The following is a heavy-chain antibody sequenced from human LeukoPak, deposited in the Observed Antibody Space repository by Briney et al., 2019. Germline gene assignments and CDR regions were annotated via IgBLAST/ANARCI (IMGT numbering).Heavy chain of an antibody. D-gene: IGHD6-6*01. CDR1: GFTFDDFA. V-gene: IGHV3-43*02. J-gene: IGHJ4*02. CDR3: AKQVWGSSSSQSYFFDY. CDR2: FSEDGGST. Sequence: GGSLGLSCAASGFTFDDFAMHWVGKVPGRGLEGVSVFSEDGGSTYYADSVKGRFTISRDNSKNSLYLQMNSLRTEDTALYYCAKQVWGSSSSQSYFFDYWGQGTLVTVSS.